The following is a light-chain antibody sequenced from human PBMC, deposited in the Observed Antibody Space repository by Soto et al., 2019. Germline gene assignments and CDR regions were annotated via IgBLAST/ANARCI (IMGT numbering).Light chain of an antibody. Sequence: DIQVTQSPSTLSASVGDRVTITCGASQSIGTWLAWYQQKPGKAPELLIFDASTLESGVPSRFSGSGSGTDFTLTISSLQPDDFATYYCQQYSDSSGAFGQGTRVEIK. V-gene: IGKV1-5*01. CDR1: QSIGTW. J-gene: IGKJ1*01. CDR2: DAS. CDR3: QQYSDSSGA.